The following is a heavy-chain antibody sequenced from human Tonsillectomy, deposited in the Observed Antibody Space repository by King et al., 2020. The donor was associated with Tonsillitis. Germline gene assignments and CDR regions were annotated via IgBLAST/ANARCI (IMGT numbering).Heavy chain of an antibody. CDR2: IKQDGSER. CDR3: ARDVAADLGEGYYYYMDV. D-gene: IGHD2-15*01. CDR1: GFSFSIYW. Sequence: EVQLVESGGGLVQPGGSLRLSCAASGFSFSIYWMTWVRQAPGKGLEWVADIKQDGSERYYMDSVKGRFTISRDNAKNSLYLQMNSLRAEDTAVYYCARDVAADLGEGYYYYMDVWGKGTMVTVSS. V-gene: IGHV3-7*01. J-gene: IGHJ6*03.